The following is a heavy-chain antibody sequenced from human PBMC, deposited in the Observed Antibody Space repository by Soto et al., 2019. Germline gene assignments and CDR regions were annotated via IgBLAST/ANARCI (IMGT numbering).Heavy chain of an antibody. CDR2: ITGSGDYT. Sequence: EAQLLESGGGIVQPGGSLTLSCAASGFTFASYTMSWVRQAPGKGLQWVSYITGSGDYTYYADSVKGRFTISRDNSKNTLYLQMNSLRAEDTAVYYCAKARYYDSTGYLYYFDYWGQGTLVTVSS. CDR3: AKARYYDSTGYLYYFDY. CDR1: GFTFASYT. V-gene: IGHV3-23*01. J-gene: IGHJ4*02. D-gene: IGHD3-22*01.